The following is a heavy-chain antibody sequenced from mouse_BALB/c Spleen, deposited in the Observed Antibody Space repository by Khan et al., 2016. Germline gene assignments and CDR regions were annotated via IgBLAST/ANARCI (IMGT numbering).Heavy chain of an antibody. CDR3: ARREDYGPFDY. CDR2: ISYSGST. J-gene: IGHJ2*01. CDR1: GYSITSDYA. V-gene: IGHV3-2*02. Sequence: VQLKQSGPGLVKPSQSLSLTCTVTGYSITSDYAWNWIRQFPENKLEWMGYISYSGSTSYNPSLKSRISITRDTSKNQFFLQLNSVTTEDTATYYCARREDYGPFDYWGQGTTLTVSS. D-gene: IGHD1-2*01.